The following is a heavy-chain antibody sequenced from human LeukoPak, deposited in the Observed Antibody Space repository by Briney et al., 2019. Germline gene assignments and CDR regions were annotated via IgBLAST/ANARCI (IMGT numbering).Heavy chain of an antibody. CDR2: ISGDETYT. J-gene: IGHJ3*02. CDR3: VREDNAFNI. CDR1: GFTFSSDL. Sequence: PGGSLRLSCVASGFTFSSDLMHWLRQAPGEGLMWVSQISGDETYTNYADSVKGRFTISRDNAKNTLYPQMNSLRAEDTAIYYCVREDNAFNIWGQGTLVTVSS. V-gene: IGHV3-74*01.